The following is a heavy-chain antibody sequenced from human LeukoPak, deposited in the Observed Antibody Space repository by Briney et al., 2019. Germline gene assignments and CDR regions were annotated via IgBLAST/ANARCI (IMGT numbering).Heavy chain of an antibody. D-gene: IGHD6-13*01. CDR2: INHSGST. CDR1: GGSFIGYY. V-gene: IGHV4-34*01. CDR3: ARVGKSWQQLVRGGWFDP. Sequence: SEPLSLPCAVYGGSFIGYYWSWIRQPPGKGLEWIGEINHSGSTNYNPSLKSRVTLSVDTSKNQFSLKLSSVTAADTAVYYCARVGKSWQQLVRGGWFDPWGQGTLVTVSS. J-gene: IGHJ5*02.